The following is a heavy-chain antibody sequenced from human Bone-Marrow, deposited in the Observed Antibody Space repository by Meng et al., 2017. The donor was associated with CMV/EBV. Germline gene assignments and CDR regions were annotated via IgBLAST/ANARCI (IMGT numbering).Heavy chain of an antibody. CDR2: IIPILGIA. CDR3: ARARFQPIVVVPAAYVPSHPNWFDP. D-gene: IGHD2-2*01. Sequence: SVKVSCKASGGTFSSYAISWVRQAPGQGLEWMGGIIPILGIANYAQKFQGRVTITADKSTSTAYMELSSLRSEDTAVYYCARARFQPIVVVPAAYVPSHPNWFDPWGQGTLVTVSS. V-gene: IGHV1-69*10. CDR1: GGTFSSYA. J-gene: IGHJ5*02.